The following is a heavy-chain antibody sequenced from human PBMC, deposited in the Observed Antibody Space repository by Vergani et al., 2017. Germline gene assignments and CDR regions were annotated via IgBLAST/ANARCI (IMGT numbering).Heavy chain of an antibody. CDR1: GFTFSTYA. CDR3: AKSGRYCSSTSCYRGSYYYYYMDV. J-gene: IGHJ6*03. V-gene: IGHV3-30*18. Sequence: VQLLESGGSLKQPGGSVRLSCAASGFTFSTYAMHWVRQAPGKGLEWVAVISYDGSNKYYADSVKGRFTISRDNSKNTLYLQMNSLRAEDTAVYYCAKSGRYCSSTSCYRGSYYYYYMDVWGKGTTVTVSS. CDR2: ISYDGSNK. D-gene: IGHD2-2*02.